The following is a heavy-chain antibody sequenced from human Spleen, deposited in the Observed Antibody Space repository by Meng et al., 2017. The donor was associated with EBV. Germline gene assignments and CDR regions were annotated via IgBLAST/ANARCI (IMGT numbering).Heavy chain of an antibody. J-gene: IGHJ4*02. CDR1: GFTFSDYY. CDR2: ISSRGSTI. V-gene: IGHV3-11*01. D-gene: IGHD5-12*01. CDR3: ARGGYSGYDCFDY. Sequence: QVQLVESGGGLVKPGGFLRLLCADSGFTFSDYYMNWIRQAPGKGLEWVSYISSRGSTIYYADSVKGRFTISRDNAKNSLYLQMNSLRAEDTAVYYCARGGYSGYDCFDYWGQGTLVTVSS.